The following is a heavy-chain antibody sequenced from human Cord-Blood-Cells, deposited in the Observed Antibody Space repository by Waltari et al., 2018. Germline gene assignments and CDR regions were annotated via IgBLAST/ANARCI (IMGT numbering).Heavy chain of an antibody. CDR3: ARGFCSSTSCYAFDI. CDR1: GFTVSSTY. J-gene: IGHJ3*02. D-gene: IGHD2-2*01. Sequence: EVQLVESGGGLIQPGGSLRLSCAASGFTVSSTYWTWVPQAPGKGLEWVSVIYSGGSTYYTYSVKGRFTISRDNSKNTLYLQMNSLRAEDTAVYYCARGFCSSTSCYAFDIWGQGTMVTVSS. CDR2: IYSGGST. V-gene: IGHV3-53*01.